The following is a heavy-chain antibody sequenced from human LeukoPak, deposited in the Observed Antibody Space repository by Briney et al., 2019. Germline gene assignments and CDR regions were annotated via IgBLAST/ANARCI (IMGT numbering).Heavy chain of an antibody. CDR1: GFTFSSYW. J-gene: IGHJ4*02. CDR3: ARGYYDSSGYSPFDY. D-gene: IGHD3-22*01. V-gene: IGHV3-7*01. CDR2: IKQDGSGK. Sequence: GGSLRLSCAASGFTFSSYWMSWVRQAPGKGLEWVANIKQDGSGKYYVDSVKGRFTISRDNAKNSLYLQMNSLRAEDTAVYYCARGYYDSSGYSPFDYWGQGTLVTVSS.